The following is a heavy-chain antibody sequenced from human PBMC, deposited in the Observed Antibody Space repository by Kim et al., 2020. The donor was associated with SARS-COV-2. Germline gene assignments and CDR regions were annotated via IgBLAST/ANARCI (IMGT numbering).Heavy chain of an antibody. CDR3: ARVMNRNTRGGGMDV. Sequence: AQNFQGRVTMTRDTSTSTIYMELSSLGSEDTAVYYCARVMNRNTRGGGMDVWGQGTTVTVSS. D-gene: IGHD3-16*01. J-gene: IGHJ6*02. V-gene: IGHV1-46*01.